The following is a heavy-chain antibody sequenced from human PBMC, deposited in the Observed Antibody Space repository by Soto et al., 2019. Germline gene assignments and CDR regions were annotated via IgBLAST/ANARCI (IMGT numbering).Heavy chain of an antibody. CDR2: INPASGHT. V-gene: IGHV1-3*01. D-gene: IGHD1-26*01. CDR1: GYTFTTYA. Sequence: QVQLVQSGAEVKKPGASVKVSCKASGYTFTTYALHWVRQAPGQRPEWMGWINPASGHTKYSKKFQDRVTITRDTSASTGYMELSSLRSEDTAVYYCGRSVVGATREILYYAMEVWGQGTTVTVSS. J-gene: IGHJ6*02. CDR3: GRSVVGATREILYYAMEV.